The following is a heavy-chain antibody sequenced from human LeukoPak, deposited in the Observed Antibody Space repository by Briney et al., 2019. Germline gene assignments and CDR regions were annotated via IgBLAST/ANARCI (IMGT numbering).Heavy chain of an antibody. J-gene: IGHJ4*02. CDR3: ARDRVQIWSYVGTFDS. CDR1: GFTFSSYT. V-gene: IGHV3-30-3*01. D-gene: IGHD5-18*01. Sequence: GRSLRLSCAASGFTFSSYTMHWVRQAPGKGLEWVALVSYDGTKITYADSVKGRFTMSRDISKNTLYLQMNSLKPEDTAVYYCARDRVQIWSYVGTFDSWGQGTLVTVSS. CDR2: VSYDGTKI.